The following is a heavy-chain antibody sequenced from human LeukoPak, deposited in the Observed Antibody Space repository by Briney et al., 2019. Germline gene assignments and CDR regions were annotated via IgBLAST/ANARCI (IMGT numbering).Heavy chain of an antibody. CDR3: ARAPQLYHFDY. J-gene: IGHJ4*02. D-gene: IGHD2-8*01. CDR1: GDSISNYY. V-gene: IGHV4-59*01. CDR2: IYDSGST. Sequence: PSETLSLTCTDSGDSISNYYWSWIRQPPGKGLEWIGYIYDSGSTDYNPSLKSRVTISVDTSKTQFSLQVTSVTAADTAVYYCARAPQLYHFDYWGQGTLVTVSS.